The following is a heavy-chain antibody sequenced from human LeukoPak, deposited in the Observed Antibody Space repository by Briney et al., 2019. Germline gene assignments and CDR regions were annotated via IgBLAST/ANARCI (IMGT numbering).Heavy chain of an antibody. CDR1: GFTFSSYA. J-gene: IGHJ6*02. CDR3: AKDDYSYYAMDV. Sequence: GGSLRLSCAASGFTFSSYAMSWVRQAPGKGLEWVSTISGSGGSTFYADSVKGRFTISRDNSRNTLYLQMNSLRAEDTAIYYCAKDDYSYYAMDVWGRGTTVTVSS. CDR2: ISGSGGST. V-gene: IGHV3-23*01.